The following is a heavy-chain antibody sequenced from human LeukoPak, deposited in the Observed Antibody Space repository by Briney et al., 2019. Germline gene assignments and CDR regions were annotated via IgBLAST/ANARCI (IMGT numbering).Heavy chain of an antibody. CDR3: ARGGTDYDTSGYYSDYFYHYMDV. CDR2: IKQDGSEK. CDR1: GFTFSSYW. J-gene: IGHJ6*03. Sequence: PGGSLRLSCAASGFTFSSYWMSWVRQAPGKGLEWVANIKQDGSEKYYVDSVKGRFTISRDNAKNSLYLQMNSLRAEDTASYYCARGGTDYDTSGYYSDYFYHYMDVWGKGTTVTISS. V-gene: IGHV3-7*03. D-gene: IGHD3-22*01.